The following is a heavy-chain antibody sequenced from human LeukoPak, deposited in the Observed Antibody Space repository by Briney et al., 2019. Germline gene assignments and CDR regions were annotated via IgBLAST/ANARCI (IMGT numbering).Heavy chain of an antibody. J-gene: IGHJ4*02. CDR2: ISSSSGYI. Sequence: GGSLRLSCAASGFTFSSYSMNWVRQAPGKGLEWVSSISSSSGYIYYADSVKGRFTISRDNAKNSLYLQMNSLRAEDTAVYYCARNMVRGVIAYYFDYWGQGTLVTVSS. D-gene: IGHD3-10*01. CDR3: ARNMVRGVIAYYFDY. V-gene: IGHV3-21*01. CDR1: GFTFSSYS.